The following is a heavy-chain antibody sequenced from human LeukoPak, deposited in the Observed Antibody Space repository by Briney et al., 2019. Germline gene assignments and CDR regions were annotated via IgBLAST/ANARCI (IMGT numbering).Heavy chain of an antibody. CDR2: INHSGST. D-gene: IGHD3-10*01. CDR3: ARVLLWFGESTRFDP. CDR1: GGSFSGYY. J-gene: IGHJ5*02. V-gene: IGHV4-34*01. Sequence: SGTLSLSCAVYGGSFSGYYWSWIRQPPGKGLEWIGEINHSGSTNYNPSLKSRVTISVDTSKNQFSLKLSSVTAADTAVYYCARVLLWFGESTRFDPWGQGTLVTVSS.